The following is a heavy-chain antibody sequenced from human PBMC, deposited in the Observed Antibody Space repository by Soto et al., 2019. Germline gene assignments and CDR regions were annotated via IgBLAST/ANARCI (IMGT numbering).Heavy chain of an antibody. CDR3: SRSPQGVSSWYFRWFGP. CDR2: IIPIFGTA. CDR1: GGTFSSYA. Sequence: QVQLVQSGAEVKKPGSSVKVSCKASGGTFSSYAISWVRQAPGQGLEWMGGIIPIFGTANYAQQFQGRVTITADESMSTAYMELSILRSEDTAVDYCSRSPQGVSSWYFRWFGPWGQGSLVTVCS. D-gene: IGHD6-13*01. J-gene: IGHJ5*02. V-gene: IGHV1-69*01.